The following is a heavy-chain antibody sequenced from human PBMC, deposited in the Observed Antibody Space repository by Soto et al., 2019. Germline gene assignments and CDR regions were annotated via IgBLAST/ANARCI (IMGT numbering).Heavy chain of an antibody. CDR3: ATGAAGIAAHVI. D-gene: IGHD6-13*01. V-gene: IGHV1-69*13. Sequence: SVKVSCKASGGTFSSYAISWLRQAPGQGLEWMGGIIPIFGTANYAQKFQGKVTITADESTSTAYMELSSLRSEDTAVYYCATGAAGIAAHVIWGQGTLVTVS. CDR1: GGTFSSYA. J-gene: IGHJ4*02. CDR2: IIPIFGTA.